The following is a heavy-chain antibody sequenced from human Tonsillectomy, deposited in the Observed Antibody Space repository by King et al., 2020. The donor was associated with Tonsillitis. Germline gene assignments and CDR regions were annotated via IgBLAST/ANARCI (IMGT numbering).Heavy chain of an antibody. Sequence: QLVQSGAEVKKPGSSVKVSCKVSGGIFSSYAISWVRQAPGQGLEWMGRIIPILDIANYAQKFQGRVTNTADKSTSTAYMELSSLRSEDTAVYYCARDSGYCSGGSCYGFYYYYMDVWGKGTTVTVSS. V-gene: IGHV1-69*04. CDR2: IIPILDIA. D-gene: IGHD2-15*01. CDR1: GGIFSSYA. J-gene: IGHJ6*03. CDR3: ARDSGYCSGGSCYGFYYYYMDV.